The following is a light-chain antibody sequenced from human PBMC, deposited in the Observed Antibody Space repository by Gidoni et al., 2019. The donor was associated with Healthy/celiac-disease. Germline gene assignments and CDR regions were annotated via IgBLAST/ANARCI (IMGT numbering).Light chain of an antibody. Sequence: EIVLTQSPATLSLSPGERATLSCGASQSVRSSYLACYQQKPGLAPRLLIYDASSRATGIPDRFSGIGSGKDFTLTISRLEPEDFAVYYCQQYGSSPGTFGQGTKLEIK. CDR2: DAS. V-gene: IGKV3D-20*01. CDR1: QSVRSSY. CDR3: QQYGSSPGT. J-gene: IGKJ2*01.